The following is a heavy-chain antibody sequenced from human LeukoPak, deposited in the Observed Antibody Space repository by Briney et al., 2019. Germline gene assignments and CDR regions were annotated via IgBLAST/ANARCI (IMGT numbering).Heavy chain of an antibody. V-gene: IGHV3-23*01. CDR3: AKDNGDRYSGGWPRGYFDY. D-gene: IGHD6-19*01. CDR2: ISGSGGST. CDR1: GFTFSSYA. Sequence: PGGSLRLSCAASGFTFSSYAMSWVRQAPGKGLEWVSAISGSGGSTYYADSVKGRFTISRDNSKNTLYLQMNSLRAEDTAVYYCAKDNGDRYSGGWPRGYFDYWGQGTLVTVSS. J-gene: IGHJ4*02.